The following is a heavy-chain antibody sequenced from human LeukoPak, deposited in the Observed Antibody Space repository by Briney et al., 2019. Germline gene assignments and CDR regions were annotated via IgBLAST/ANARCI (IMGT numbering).Heavy chain of an antibody. J-gene: IGHJ5*02. V-gene: IGHV4-4*07. CDR1: GDSIRSYY. CDR2: IYSTGIT. Sequence: SETLSLTCTVSGDSIRSYYWSWIRQPAGKGLEWIGRIYSTGITYYNPSLKSRVTISVDTSKNQFSLKLSSVTAADTAVYYCAGDLTTGANWFDPWGQGTLVTVSS. D-gene: IGHD1-14*01. CDR3: AGDLTTGANWFDP.